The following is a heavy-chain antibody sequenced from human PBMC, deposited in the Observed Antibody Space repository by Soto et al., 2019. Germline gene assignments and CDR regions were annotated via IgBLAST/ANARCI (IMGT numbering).Heavy chain of an antibody. Sequence: SETLSLTCTLSGRSISSSSYYWGWIRQPPGQGLESIGSIYYSGSTYYNPSLKSRVTISVDTSNNPFSLKLSSVTAADTAVYYCAGPLPPRGYSYGYGENYYYGMDVWGQGTTVTVSS. CDR3: AGPLPPRGYSYGYGENYYYGMDV. CDR1: GRSISSSSYY. V-gene: IGHV4-39*01. J-gene: IGHJ6*02. D-gene: IGHD5-18*01. CDR2: IYYSGST.